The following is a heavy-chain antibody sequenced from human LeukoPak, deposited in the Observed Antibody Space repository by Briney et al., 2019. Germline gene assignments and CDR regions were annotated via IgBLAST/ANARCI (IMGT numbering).Heavy chain of an antibody. CDR2: IVVGSGNT. CDR1: GFTFSNSA. CDR3: AVDVIYESD. V-gene: IGHV1-58*01. J-gene: IGHJ4*02. Sequence: SVKVSCKASGFTFSNSAVQWVRQARGQRLEWIGWIVVGSGNTNYAQKFQERVTITRDMSTSTAYMELSSLRSEDTTVYYCAVDVIYESDWGQGTLVTVSS. D-gene: IGHD2/OR15-2a*01.